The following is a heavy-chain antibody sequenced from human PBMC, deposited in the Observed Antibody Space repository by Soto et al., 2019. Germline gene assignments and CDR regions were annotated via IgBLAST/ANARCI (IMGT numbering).Heavy chain of an antibody. D-gene: IGHD5-12*01. V-gene: IGHV4-39*01. CDR2: VYYRGRS. Sequence: SETLSLTCTVSGGSVTNSSYYWGWIRQSPGKGLEWIGSVYYRGRSYSKSSVKSRVTISVDTSKNRFSLSLNSVTASDTAVYFCVSQRATVPTQAYFDYWGPGALVTVSS. J-gene: IGHJ4*02. CDR1: GGSVTNSSYY. CDR3: VSQRATVPTQAYFDY.